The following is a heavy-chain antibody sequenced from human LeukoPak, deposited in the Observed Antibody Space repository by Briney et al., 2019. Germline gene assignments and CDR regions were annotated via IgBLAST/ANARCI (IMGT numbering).Heavy chain of an antibody. CDR3: ARAGYGSGSYYNFDY. CDR2: IIPIFGTA. CDR1: GGTFSSYA. Sequence: SVKVSCRASGGTFSSYAISWVRQAPGQGLEWMGGIIPIFGTANYAQKFQGRVTITADESTSTAYMELSSLRSEDTAVYYCARAGYGSGSYYNFDYWGQGTLVTVSS. J-gene: IGHJ4*02. V-gene: IGHV1-69*13. D-gene: IGHD3-10*01.